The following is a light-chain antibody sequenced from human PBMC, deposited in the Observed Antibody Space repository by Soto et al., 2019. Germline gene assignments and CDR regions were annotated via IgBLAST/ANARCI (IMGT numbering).Light chain of an antibody. J-gene: IGKJ1*01. CDR3: QQYASSWT. CDR1: QSVSSFY. V-gene: IGKV3-20*01. Sequence: EIVSTQSPGTLSLSPVDRATLSCRASQSVSSFYLAWYQQKTGQAPRLLIYGASSRATGIPDRFSGSGSGTDFTLRISRLEPEDFAVYYCQQYASSWTCGQGTKGDIK. CDR2: GAS.